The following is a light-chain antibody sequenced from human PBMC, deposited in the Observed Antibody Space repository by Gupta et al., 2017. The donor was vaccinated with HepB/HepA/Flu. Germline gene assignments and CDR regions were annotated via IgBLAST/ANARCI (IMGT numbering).Light chain of an antibody. Sequence: QPPSASGSPGQSVTISCTGTSSDIGAYNLVSWYQQHPGKAPKLIIYDVFQRPSGVPDRFSGSKSGNTASLTVSGLQAEDEADYYCFSYAGNDNWVFGGGTKVTVL. CDR2: DVF. CDR3: FSYAGNDNWV. V-gene: IGLV2-8*01. CDR1: SSDIGAYNL. J-gene: IGLJ1*01.